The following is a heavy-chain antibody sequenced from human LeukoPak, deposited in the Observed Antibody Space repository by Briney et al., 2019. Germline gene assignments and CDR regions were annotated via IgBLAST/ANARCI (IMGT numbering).Heavy chain of an antibody. D-gene: IGHD3-22*01. J-gene: IGHJ4*01. V-gene: IGHV3-74*03. CDR3: ARDYDPDYYDSSGYSDY. CDR1: GFTFSRYW. CDR2: INSDGSST. Sequence: GGSLRLSCVASGFTFSRYWMHWVRQAPGKGPLWVSRINSDGSSTKYADTVEGRFVISRDNARNILYLQMNSLRAEDTAVYYCARDYDPDYYDSSGYSDYWGQGTRVTVSS.